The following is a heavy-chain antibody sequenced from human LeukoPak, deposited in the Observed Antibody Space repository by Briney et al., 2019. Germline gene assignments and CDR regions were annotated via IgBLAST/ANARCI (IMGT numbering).Heavy chain of an antibody. V-gene: IGHV1-46*01. CDR1: GYNFIRYY. J-gene: IGHJ4*02. Sequence: ASVKVSCKASGYNFIRYYMHWVRQAPGQGLEWMGLINPSGGSTTYAQKFQGRVTMTSDTSTTTVYMELNSLRAEDTAVYYCARGATGESGMNWGQGTLVTVSS. CDR2: INPSGGST. CDR3: ARGATGESGMN. D-gene: IGHD7-27*01.